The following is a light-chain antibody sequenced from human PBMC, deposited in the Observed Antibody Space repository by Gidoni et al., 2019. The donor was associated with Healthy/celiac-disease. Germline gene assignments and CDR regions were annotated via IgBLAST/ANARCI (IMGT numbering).Light chain of an antibody. J-gene: IGKJ1*01. Sequence: IPMTQSPSTLSASVGDRVNITCRASQSSSSWLAWYQQKPVKAPKLLISDASSLESGVPSRFSGSGSGTEFTLTSSSLQPDDFATYYCQQYNSYSSWTFGQGTKVEIK. V-gene: IGKV1-5*01. CDR1: QSSSSW. CDR2: DAS. CDR3: QQYNSYSSWT.